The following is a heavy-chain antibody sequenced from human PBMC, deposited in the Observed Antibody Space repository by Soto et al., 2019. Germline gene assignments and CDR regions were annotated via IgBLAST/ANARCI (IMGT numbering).Heavy chain of an antibody. J-gene: IGHJ5*02. Sequence: QVQLQESGPGLVKPSGTLSLTCAVSGGSISTTHWWTWVRQPPGKGLEWIGEIYHSGSTNYNPSLKSRVTISVDNSKNQFSLKLSSVTAADTAVYYCARKSYYDPCHFDPWGQGTLVTVSS. CDR1: GGSISTTHW. CDR3: ARKSYYDPCHFDP. CDR2: IYHSGST. D-gene: IGHD3-22*01. V-gene: IGHV4-4*02.